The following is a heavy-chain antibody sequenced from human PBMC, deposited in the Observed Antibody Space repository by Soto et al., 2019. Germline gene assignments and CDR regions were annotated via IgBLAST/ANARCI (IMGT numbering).Heavy chain of an antibody. D-gene: IGHD2-21*02. CDR3: AREETAWPLAYGLDV. Sequence: GGSLRLSCVASGFTFSTYSMNWVRQAPGKGLGWVPTIGTRSDIYYAESVKGRFTISRDNAKNSLSLQMNSLRVEDTAVYYCAREETAWPLAYGLDVWGQGTAVTVSS. CDR1: GFTFSTYS. J-gene: IGHJ6*02. CDR2: IGTRSDI. V-gene: IGHV3-21*01.